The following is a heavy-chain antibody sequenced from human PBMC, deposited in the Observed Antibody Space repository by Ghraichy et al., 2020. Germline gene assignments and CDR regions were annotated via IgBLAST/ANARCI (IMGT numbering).Heavy chain of an antibody. CDR1: GDTFSSYA. J-gene: IGHJ6*02. CDR2: MIAVFGTA. V-gene: IGHV1-69*01. D-gene: IGHD4-17*01. CDR3: ARDQGDYSDRYYFYNMEV. Sequence: VKVSCKASGDTFSSYAISWVRQAPGQGLEWMGGMIAVFGTATYGQKFQGRATITADESTSTSYMELTDLTSEDTAVYYCARDQGDYSDRYYFYNMEVWGLGTTVTVSS.